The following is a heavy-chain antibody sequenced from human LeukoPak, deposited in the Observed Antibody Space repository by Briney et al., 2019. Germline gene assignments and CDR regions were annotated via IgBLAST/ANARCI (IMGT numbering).Heavy chain of an antibody. CDR3: AIIGCYRGVCSSDI. V-gene: IGHV3-48*01. D-gene: IGHD2-2*01. CDR1: GFTFSSYA. CDR2: ISSSDTI. Sequence: GGSLRLSCAASGFTFSSYAMSWVRQAPGQGLEWVSHISSSDTILYADSVKGRFTISRDNAKNSLYLQMNSLRAEDTAVYYCAIIGCYRGVCSSDIWGQGTMVTVSS. J-gene: IGHJ3*02.